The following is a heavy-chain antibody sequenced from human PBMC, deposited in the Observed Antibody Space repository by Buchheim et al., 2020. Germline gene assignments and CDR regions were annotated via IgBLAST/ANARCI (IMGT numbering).Heavy chain of an antibody. D-gene: IGHD6-19*01. CDR3: ARGRPYSSAWYSPSPQNYFDN. Sequence: EVQLVESGGGVVRPGGSLRLSCAASGFTFDDYGMSWVRQAPGKGLEWVSGIKWNGGSIGYVDSVKGRFTISREKAKSSLYMQMNSLRAEDTALYYCARGRPYSSAWYSPSPQNYFDNWGQGTLVTVSS. CDR2: IKWNGGSI. V-gene: IGHV3-20*04. J-gene: IGHJ4*02. CDR1: GFTFDDYG.